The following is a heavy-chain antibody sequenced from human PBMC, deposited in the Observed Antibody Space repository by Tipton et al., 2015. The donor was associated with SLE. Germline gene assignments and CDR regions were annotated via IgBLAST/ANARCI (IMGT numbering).Heavy chain of an antibody. D-gene: IGHD7-27*01. Sequence: SLRLSCEASGFTFADYSVHWVRQAPGKGLEWVSGISWDSGEIDYVDSVRGRFTISRDNARNTLYLQVSSLRTEDTGLYYCVRGTWGSPFDIWGQGTLVTVSS. V-gene: IGHV3-9*01. CDR2: ISWDSGEI. CDR1: GFTFADYS. J-gene: IGHJ3*02. CDR3: VRGTWGSPFDI.